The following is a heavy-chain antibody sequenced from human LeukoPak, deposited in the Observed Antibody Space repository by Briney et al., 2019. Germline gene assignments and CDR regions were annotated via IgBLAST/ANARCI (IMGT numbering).Heavy chain of an antibody. CDR1: GFTFGDYA. D-gene: IGHD3-22*01. Sequence: PGGSLRLSCAASGFTFGDYASSWFRLAPGKGLEWVGFMRGKNYGGTTEYAASVKDRFTISRDDSKSIAYLQMNSLKTEDTAVYYCTRVPIRTVTMIVVIRGHDAFDIWGQGTTVTVSS. CDR3: TRVPIRTVTMIVVIRGHDAFDI. CDR2: MRGKNYGGTT. V-gene: IGHV3-49*03. J-gene: IGHJ3*02.